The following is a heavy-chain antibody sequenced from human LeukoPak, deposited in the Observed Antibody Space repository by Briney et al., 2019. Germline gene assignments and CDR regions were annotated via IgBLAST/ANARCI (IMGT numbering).Heavy chain of an antibody. CDR3: ASYLRYYDYWSGYNADYYLDS. CDR1: GFTFSSYA. J-gene: IGHJ4*02. Sequence: GGSLRLSCVASGFTFSSYAMSWVRQAPGKGLEWVSAISGTAGSTYYADSVKGRFTISRDNSKNTLYLQMNSLRAEDTAVYYCASYLRYYDYWSGYNADYYLDSRGQGTLVTVSS. CDR2: ISGTAGST. V-gene: IGHV3-23*01. D-gene: IGHD3-3*01.